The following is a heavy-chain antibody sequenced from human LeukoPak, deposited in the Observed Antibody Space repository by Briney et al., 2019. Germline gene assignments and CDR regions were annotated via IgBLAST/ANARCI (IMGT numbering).Heavy chain of an antibody. CDR2: IIPIFGTA. D-gene: IGHD3-10*01. J-gene: IGHJ5*02. CDR3: ARGRTYYYGSGRNNWFDP. Sequence: SVKVSCKASGGTFSSYAISWVRQAPGQGLEWMGGIIPIFGTANYAQKFQGRVTITTDESTSTAYMELSSLRSEDTAVYYCARGRTYYYGSGRNNWFDPWGQGNLVTVSS. CDR1: GGTFSSYA. V-gene: IGHV1-69*05.